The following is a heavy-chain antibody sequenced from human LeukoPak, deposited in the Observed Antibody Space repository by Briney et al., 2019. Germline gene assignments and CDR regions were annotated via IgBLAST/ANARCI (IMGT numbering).Heavy chain of an antibody. D-gene: IGHD3-10*01. V-gene: IGHV3-30*18. CDR2: ISYDGSNN. CDR1: GFTFSSDG. Sequence: PVRSLRLSCAVSGFTFSSDGMHWVREAPGKGLGWVAGISYDGSNNYYADSVKGRFTISRDNSKNTLYLQMNSLRAEDTDVYDCAKDRYYGSGSYLGDYWGQRGLVIVSS. J-gene: IGHJ4*02. CDR3: AKDRYYGSGSYLGDY.